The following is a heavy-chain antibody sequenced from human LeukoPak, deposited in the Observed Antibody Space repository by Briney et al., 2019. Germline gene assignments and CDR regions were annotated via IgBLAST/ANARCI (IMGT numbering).Heavy chain of an antibody. CDR2: ISYDGSNK. CDR3: VRDYTNGDNWFDP. Sequence: PGRSLRLSCAASGFTFSSYAMHWVRQAPGKGLEWVAVISYDGSNKYYADSVKGRFTTSRDNAKNSLYLQMNSLRAEDTAVYYCVRDYTNGDNWFDPWGQGTLVTVSS. V-gene: IGHV3-30*04. D-gene: IGHD2-8*01. CDR1: GFTFSSYA. J-gene: IGHJ5*02.